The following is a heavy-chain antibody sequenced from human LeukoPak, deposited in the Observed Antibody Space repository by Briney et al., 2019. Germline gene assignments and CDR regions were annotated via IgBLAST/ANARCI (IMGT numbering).Heavy chain of an antibody. CDR2: ISSSSSYT. J-gene: IGHJ4*02. Sequence: GGSLRLSCAASGFTFSDYYMSWIRQAPGKGLEWVSYISSSSSYTNYADSVKGRFTISRDNAKNSLYLLMNSLRAEDTAVYYCARDRSYDILTGYSGILFDYWGQGTLVTVSS. D-gene: IGHD3-9*01. CDR3: ARDRSYDILTGYSGILFDY. CDR1: GFTFSDYY. V-gene: IGHV3-11*06.